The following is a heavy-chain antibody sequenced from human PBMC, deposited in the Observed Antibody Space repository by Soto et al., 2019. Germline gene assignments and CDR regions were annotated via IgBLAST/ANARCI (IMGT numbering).Heavy chain of an antibody. CDR1: GFTFRSYG. CDR2: IWYDGSNK. J-gene: IGHJ6*03. CDR3: ARDGLGGDYYYYYMDV. V-gene: IGHV3-33*01. D-gene: IGHD4-17*01. Sequence: QVQLVESGGGVVQPGRSLRLSCAASGFTFRSYGMHWVRQAPGKGLEWVAVIWYDGSNKYYADSVKGRFTISRDNSKNTLYLQMNSLRAEDTAVYYCARDGLGGDYYYYYMDVWGKGTTVTVSS.